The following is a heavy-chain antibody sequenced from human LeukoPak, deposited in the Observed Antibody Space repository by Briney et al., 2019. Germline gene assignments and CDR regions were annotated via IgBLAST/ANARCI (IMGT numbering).Heavy chain of an antibody. CDR1: GFSFTTHA. J-gene: IGHJ4*02. CDR3: AKDQDPHSYGSGSYAPFDY. D-gene: IGHD3-10*01. CDR2: ISGSGGST. Sequence: GGSLRLSCVASGFSFTTHAMGWVRQAPGKGLEWVSHISGSGGSTKYSGSVKGRFTISRDNSKNTLYLQINSLGADDTAVYYCAKDQDPHSYGSGSYAPFDYWGQGTLVTVSS. V-gene: IGHV3-23*01.